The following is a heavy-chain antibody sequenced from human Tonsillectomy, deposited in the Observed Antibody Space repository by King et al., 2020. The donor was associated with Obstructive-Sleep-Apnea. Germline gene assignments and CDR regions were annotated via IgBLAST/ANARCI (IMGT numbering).Heavy chain of an antibody. CDR1: GFTFRDYA. CDR3: VRGCTGPDCWNRFDP. CDR2: IRSKAYGGTP. V-gene: IGHV3-49*03. J-gene: IGHJ5*02. Sequence: VQLVESGGGLVQPGRSLRVSCSASGFTFRDYAMNWIRQAPGKGLEWVGFIRSKAYGGTPEYAASVGGRFTISRDDSKSMAYLQMNSLETEDTAVYYCVRGCTGPDCWNRFDPWGQGTLVTVSS. D-gene: IGHD2-8*02.